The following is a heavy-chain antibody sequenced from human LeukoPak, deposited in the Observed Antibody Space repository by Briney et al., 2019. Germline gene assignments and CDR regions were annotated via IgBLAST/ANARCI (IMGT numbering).Heavy chain of an antibody. Sequence: GGSLRLSCAASGFTFSSYGMHWVRQAPGKGLEWVAFIRHDGSNKYYADSVKGRFTISRDNSKNTLYLQMNSLRAGDTAVYYCARSSEGRYYYDSSGFSYYYYYYMDVWGKGTTVTISS. CDR2: IRHDGSNK. CDR3: ARSSEGRYYYDSSGFSYYYYYYMDV. CDR1: GFTFSSYG. V-gene: IGHV3-30*02. D-gene: IGHD3-22*01. J-gene: IGHJ6*03.